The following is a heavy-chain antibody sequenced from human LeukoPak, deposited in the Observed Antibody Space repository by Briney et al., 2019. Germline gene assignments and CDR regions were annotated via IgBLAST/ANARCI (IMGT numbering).Heavy chain of an antibody. CDR1: AFTFSSIA. D-gene: IGHD1-1*01. V-gene: IGHV3-23*01. CDR3: AKGQELDDGVFDS. Sequence: PGGSLRLSCTASAFTFSSIALTRGRQAPGKGLESPSTIRSNGDTAYNADSVNGRFTISRDNSKNTLYLQMDSLRVEDTAIYYCAKGQELDDGVFDSWGQGTLVTVSS. CDR2: IRSNGDTA. J-gene: IGHJ4*02.